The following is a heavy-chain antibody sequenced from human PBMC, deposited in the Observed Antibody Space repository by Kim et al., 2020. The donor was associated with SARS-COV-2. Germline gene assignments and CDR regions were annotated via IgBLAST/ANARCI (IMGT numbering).Heavy chain of an antibody. V-gene: IGHV3-74*01. J-gene: IGHJ5*02. CDR3: ARGPEYCDYWSGYLGWFDP. D-gene: IGHD3-3*01. Sequence: GRFTIARDNAKNTLYRQMNSLRAEDTAVYYCARGPEYCDYWSGYLGWFDPWGQGTLVTVSS.